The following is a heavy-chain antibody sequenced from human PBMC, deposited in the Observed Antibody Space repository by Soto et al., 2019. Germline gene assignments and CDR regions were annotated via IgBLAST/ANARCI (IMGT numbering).Heavy chain of an antibody. D-gene: IGHD6-19*01. Sequence: EVQLVESGGGLVKPGGSLRLSCAASGFTFSSYSMNWVRQAPGKGLGWVSSISSSSSYIYYADSVKGRFTISRDNDKNSLYLQMNSLRAEDTAVYYCARAASSGGRSWCDPWGQGTLVTASS. V-gene: IGHV3-21*01. J-gene: IGHJ5*02. CDR3: ARAASSGGRSWCDP. CDR1: GFTFSSYS. CDR2: ISSSSSYI.